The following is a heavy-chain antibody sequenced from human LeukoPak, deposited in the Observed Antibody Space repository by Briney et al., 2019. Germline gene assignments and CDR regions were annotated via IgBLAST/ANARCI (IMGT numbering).Heavy chain of an antibody. J-gene: IGHJ4*02. CDR1: GFTFSSYG. V-gene: IGHV3-33*01. CDR3: ARDQKVRLWSATDY. CDR2: IWYDGSNK. Sequence: PGRSLRLSCAASGFTFSSYGMHWVRQAPGKGLEWVAVIWYDGSNKYYADSVKGRFTISRDNSKNTLYLQMNSLRAEDTAVYYRARDQKVRLWSATDYWGQGTLVTVSS. D-gene: IGHD5-18*01.